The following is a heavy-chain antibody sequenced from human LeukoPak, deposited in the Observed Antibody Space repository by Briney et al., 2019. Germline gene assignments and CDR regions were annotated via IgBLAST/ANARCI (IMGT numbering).Heavy chain of an antibody. CDR3: ARDIPSGFYTPDY. CDR1: GFTFSDYW. J-gene: IGHJ4*02. CDR2: IETDGDQK. D-gene: IGHD5-12*01. V-gene: IGHV3-7*01. Sequence: GGSLRLSCVASGFTFSDYWMSWFRQAPGMGLEWVANIETDGDQKNYVDSVKGRFTISRDNARNSLYLQMNSLRDEDTAVYYCARDIPSGFYTPDYWGRGTLVTVSS.